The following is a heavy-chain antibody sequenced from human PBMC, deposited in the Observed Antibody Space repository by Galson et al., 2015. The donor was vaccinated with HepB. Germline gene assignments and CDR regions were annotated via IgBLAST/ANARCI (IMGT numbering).Heavy chain of an antibody. V-gene: IGHV3-23*01. CDR3: AKYRVDNNGRERDY. CDR2: ISSSRYNT. CDR1: GFTFSTYA. Sequence: SLRLSCAGSGFTFSTYAMTWVRQAPGKGLEWVSTISSSRYNTYYADSVKGRFTMSRDNSKSTVYLQMSSLRAEDTAVYYCAKYRVDNNGRERDYWGQGTLVTVSS. J-gene: IGHJ4*02. D-gene: IGHD3-3*01.